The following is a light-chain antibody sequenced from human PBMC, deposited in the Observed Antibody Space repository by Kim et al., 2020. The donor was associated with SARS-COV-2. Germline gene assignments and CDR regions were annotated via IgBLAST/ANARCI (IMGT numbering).Light chain of an antibody. J-gene: IGKJ1*01. CDR2: DAS. CDR1: QSIDNC. V-gene: IGKV1-5*01. Sequence: ASLGDRATITCRASQSIDNCLAWYQQKPGKAPKLLIFDASTLKSGVPSRFSGSGSGTEFTLTISGLQPDDFATYYCQQYNLYSWTFGQGTKVNIK. CDR3: QQYNLYSWT.